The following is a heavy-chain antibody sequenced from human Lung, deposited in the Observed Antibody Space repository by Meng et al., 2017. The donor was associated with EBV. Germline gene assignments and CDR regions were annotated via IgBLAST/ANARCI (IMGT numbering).Heavy chain of an antibody. V-gene: IGHV3-7*03. D-gene: IGHD3-22*01. CDR3: ARSYYYDSSGYKDY. J-gene: IGHJ4*02. Sequence: EVQLVEAXXGLVQXGGSLRLSXAASGFTFSSYWLSWVRQAPGKGLEWVANIKQDGSEKYYVDSVKGRFTISRDNAKNSLYLQMNSLRAEDTAVYYCARSYYYDSSGYKDYWGQGTLVTVSS. CDR1: GFTFSSYW. CDR2: IKQDGSEK.